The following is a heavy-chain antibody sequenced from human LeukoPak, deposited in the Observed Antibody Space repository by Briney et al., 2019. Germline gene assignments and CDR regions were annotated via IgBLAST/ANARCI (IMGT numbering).Heavy chain of an antibody. CDR3: ARGTRLLGARGRDYFDY. J-gene: IGHJ4*02. D-gene: IGHD1-26*01. CDR2: IWHDGSNE. Sequence: GGSLRLSCEASGFIFSGYGMHWVRQAPGKGLEWVAIIWHDGSNERYAESVKGRFTISRDNSKNTLYLQMNSLRAEDTAFYYCARGTRLLGARGRDYFDYWGQGSLVTVSS. V-gene: IGHV3-33*01. CDR1: GFIFSGYG.